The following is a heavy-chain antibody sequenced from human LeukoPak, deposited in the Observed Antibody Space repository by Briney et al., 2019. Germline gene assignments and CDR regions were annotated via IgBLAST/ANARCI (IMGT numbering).Heavy chain of an antibody. J-gene: IGHJ4*02. CDR2: ISSDGSTT. D-gene: IGHD1-26*01. CDR1: GFTFSSYW. V-gene: IGHV3-74*01. Sequence: QPGGSLRLSCAASGFTFSSYWMYWVRQAPGKGLVWVSRISSDGSTTSYADSVKGRFTISRDNAKDTLYLQMNSLTAEDTAMYYCARVGIAGALGPGDCWGQGALVSVSS. CDR3: ARVGIAGALGPGDC.